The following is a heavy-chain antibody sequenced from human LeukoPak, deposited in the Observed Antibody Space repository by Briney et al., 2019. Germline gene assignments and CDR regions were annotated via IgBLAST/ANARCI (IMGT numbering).Heavy chain of an antibody. J-gene: IGHJ4*02. CDR2: INPKSGGA. Sequence: ASVKVSCKASGYTFNYYGISWVRQAPGQGLEWMGWINPKSGGANYAQKFQGRVTMTWDTSISTAYMELSRLRSDDTAVYYCAREYILTAYYGDYWGQGTLVTVSS. CDR1: GYTFNYYG. V-gene: IGHV1-2*02. D-gene: IGHD3-9*01. CDR3: AREYILTAYYGDY.